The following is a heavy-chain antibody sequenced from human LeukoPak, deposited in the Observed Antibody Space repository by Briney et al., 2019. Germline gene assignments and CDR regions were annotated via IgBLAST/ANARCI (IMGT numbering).Heavy chain of an antibody. J-gene: IGHJ4*02. CDR1: GFTFSSYS. CDR2: ISSSSSTI. Sequence: GGSLRLSCTASGFTFSSYSMNWVRQAPGKGLEWVSYISSSSSTIYYADSVKGRFTISRDSAKNSLYLQMNSLRAEDTAVYYCAREELLLWFGEPPGYWGQGTLVTVSS. CDR3: AREELLLWFGEPPGY. V-gene: IGHV3-48*04. D-gene: IGHD3-10*01.